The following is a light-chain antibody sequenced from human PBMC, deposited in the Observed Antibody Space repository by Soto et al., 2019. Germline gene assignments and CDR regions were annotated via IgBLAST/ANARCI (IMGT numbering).Light chain of an antibody. CDR1: QAISSN. V-gene: IGKV3-15*01. Sequence: EIVMTHSPATLSVSRGARSTLSCRANQAISSNLAWYQQKPGQAPRLLIYGASTRATGIPDRFSGSGSGTEFTLTISSLQSEDFAVYYCQHYNNSLGTFGGGTQVDIK. CDR3: QHYNNSLGT. J-gene: IGKJ4*01. CDR2: GAS.